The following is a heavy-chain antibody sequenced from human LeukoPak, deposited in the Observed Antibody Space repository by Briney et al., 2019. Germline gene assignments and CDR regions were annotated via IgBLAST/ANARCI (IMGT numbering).Heavy chain of an antibody. V-gene: IGHV3-7*01. CDR1: GFSFSTYW. Sequence: GGSLRLSCAASGFSFSTYWMSWVRQAPGKGLEWVATIKQDGSEKYYVDTVKGRFTISRDNAKNSLYLQMNSLRADDTAVYYCATFDNPFGYWGQGTLVTVSS. CDR3: ATFDNPFGY. CDR2: IKQDGSEK. D-gene: IGHD3-9*01. J-gene: IGHJ4*02.